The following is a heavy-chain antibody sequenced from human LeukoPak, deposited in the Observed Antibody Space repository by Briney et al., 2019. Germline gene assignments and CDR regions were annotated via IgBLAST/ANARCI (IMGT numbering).Heavy chain of an antibody. Sequence: GGSLRLSCAASGFTFSSYEMNWVRQAPGKGLEWVSYISGSGSMIYYADSVKGRFTISRDNAKNSLYLQMSSLRAEDTAVYFCARSAARLRYYYAMDVWGQGTTVTVCS. CDR2: ISGSGSMI. CDR3: ARSAARLRYYYAMDV. CDR1: GFTFSSYE. D-gene: IGHD6-6*01. V-gene: IGHV3-48*03. J-gene: IGHJ6*02.